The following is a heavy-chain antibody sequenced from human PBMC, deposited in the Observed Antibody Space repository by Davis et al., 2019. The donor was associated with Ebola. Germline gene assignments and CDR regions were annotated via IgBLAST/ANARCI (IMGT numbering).Heavy chain of an antibody. J-gene: IGHJ4*02. CDR3: ARPLDLVGATYFDF. CDR2: IFYSGST. D-gene: IGHD1-26*01. CDR1: GGPISSYY. Sequence: SETLSLTCTVSGGPISSYYWSWIRQPPGKGLEWIGYIFYSGSTDYNASLKSRVTISVDTSKTLFSLKLNSVTAADSAVYYCARPLDLVGATYFDFWGPGTLVTVSS. V-gene: IGHV4-59*08.